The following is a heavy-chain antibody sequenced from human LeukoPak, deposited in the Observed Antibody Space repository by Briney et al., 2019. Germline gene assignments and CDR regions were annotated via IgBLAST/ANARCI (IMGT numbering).Heavy chain of an antibody. J-gene: IGHJ4*02. D-gene: IGHD3-22*01. CDR2: MYHNGST. Sequence: SETLSLTCTVSGGSISSISYYWGWIRQPPGKGLEWIGSMYHNGSTYYNPSLRSRITISVETSKNQFSLKLRSVTAADTAVYYCARVTGYMIEDYFDYWGQGTLVTVSS. CDR1: GGSISSISYY. CDR3: ARVTGYMIEDYFDY. V-gene: IGHV4-39*07.